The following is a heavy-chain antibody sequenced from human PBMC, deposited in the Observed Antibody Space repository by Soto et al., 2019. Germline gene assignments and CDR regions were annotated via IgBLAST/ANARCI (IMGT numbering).Heavy chain of an antibody. CDR1: GFTFSDYY. CDR3: VRGRGGD. Sequence: QAQLVEYGGDLVKPGGSLRLSCAASGFTFSDYYMTRIRQAPGKGLEWISYISNSGTYKNYADSVKGRFTISRDNAKNSLYLRMTGLRAEDTAVYYCVRGRGGDWGQGTLVTVSS. V-gene: IGHV3-11*06. J-gene: IGHJ4*02. D-gene: IGHD3-10*01. CDR2: ISNSGTYK.